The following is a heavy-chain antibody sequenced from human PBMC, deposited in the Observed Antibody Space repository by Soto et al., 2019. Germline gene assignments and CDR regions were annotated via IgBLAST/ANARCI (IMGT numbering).Heavy chain of an antibody. CDR1: GGSISSGGYS. D-gene: IGHD3-22*01. V-gene: IGHV4-30-2*01. CDR2: IYHSGST. CDR3: ASRLYYYDSSGYKSYYFDY. J-gene: IGHJ4*02. Sequence: QLQLQESGSGLVKPSQTLSLTCAVSGGSISSGGYSWCWIRQPPGKGLEWIGYIYHSGSTYYNPSLKSRVTISVDRSKNQFSLKLSSVTAADTAVYYCASRLYYYDSSGYKSYYFDYWGQGTLVTVSS.